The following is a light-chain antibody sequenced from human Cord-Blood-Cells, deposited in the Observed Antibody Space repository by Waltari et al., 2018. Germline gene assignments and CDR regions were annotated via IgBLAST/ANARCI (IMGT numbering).Light chain of an antibody. CDR3: SSYTSSSTRV. J-gene: IGLJ1*01. CDR2: EVS. V-gene: IGLV2-14*01. CDR1: SSDAAGYNY. Sequence: QSALTQPASVSGSPGPSITISCTGTSSDAAGYNYVSWYQQHPGKAPKLMIYEVSNRPSGVSNRFSGSKSGNTASLTISGLQAEDEADYYCSSYTSSSTRVFGTGTKVTVL.